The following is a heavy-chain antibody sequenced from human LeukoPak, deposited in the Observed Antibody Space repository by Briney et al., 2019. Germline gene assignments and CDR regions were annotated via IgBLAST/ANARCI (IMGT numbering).Heavy chain of an antibody. V-gene: IGHV4-4*02. CDR2: IYHSGST. CDR1: GGSLSSSNW. CDR3: ARDRSVVAVAGPFDY. J-gene: IGHJ4*02. Sequence: SETLSLTCTVSGGSLSSSNWWSWVRQPPGKGLEWIGEIYHSGSTNYNPSLKSRVTISVDKSKNQFSLKLSSVTAADTAVYYCARDRSVVAVAGPFDYWGQGTLVTVSS. D-gene: IGHD6-19*01.